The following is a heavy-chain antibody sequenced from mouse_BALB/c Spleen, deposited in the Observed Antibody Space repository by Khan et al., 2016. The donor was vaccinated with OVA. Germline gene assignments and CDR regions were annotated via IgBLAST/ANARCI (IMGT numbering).Heavy chain of an antibody. CDR2: LWGDGST. Sequence: VQLQQSGPGLVAPSQSLSITCTVSGFSLTSYGVSWVRQPPGKGLEWLGVLWGDGSTNYHSTLISRLIISKDNSKSQVFLKLNRMQTDDTATYYCAKYTPDYYSMDYWGQGTSVTVSS. CDR3: AKYTPDYYSMDY. CDR1: GFSLTSYG. V-gene: IGHV2-3*01. J-gene: IGHJ4*01.